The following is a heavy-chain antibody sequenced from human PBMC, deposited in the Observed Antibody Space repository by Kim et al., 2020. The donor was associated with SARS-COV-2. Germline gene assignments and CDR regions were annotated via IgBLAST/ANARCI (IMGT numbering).Heavy chain of an antibody. V-gene: IGHV4-34*01. J-gene: IGHJ5*02. CDR3: ATIGGVVPAAMRWFDP. Sequence: SLKSRVPISVDTSKNQFSLKLSSVTAADTAVYYCATIGGVVPAAMRWFDPWGQGTLVTVSS. D-gene: IGHD2-2*01.